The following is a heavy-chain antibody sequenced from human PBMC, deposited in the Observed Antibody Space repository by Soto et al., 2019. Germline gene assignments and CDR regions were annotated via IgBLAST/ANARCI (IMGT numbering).Heavy chain of an antibody. CDR2: VGSDGRGA. J-gene: IGHJ4*02. CDR1: GFTFSNYW. V-gene: IGHV3-74*01. D-gene: IGHD3-16*01. Sequence: EVQLVESGGGLVQPGGSVRLSCAASGFTFSNYWMHWVRQTPGKGLVWVSRVGSDGRGATYADSVKGRFTISRDNAKTTLYLQMDSLRVEDTAMYYCARDGLMHGPDMDQWGQGILVTVSS. CDR3: ARDGLMHGPDMDQ.